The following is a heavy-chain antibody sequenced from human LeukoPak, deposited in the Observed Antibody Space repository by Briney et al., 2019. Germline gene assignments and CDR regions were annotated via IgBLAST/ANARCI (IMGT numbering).Heavy chain of an antibody. D-gene: IGHD3-3*02. Sequence: GGSLRLSCATSGFTFVDYGLSWVRRAPGKGLEWLCAINYNGAITDYADSVKGRCTISRDNAKNSLYLRMDSLRAEDTALYYCARDRLGPSFSVSHFDLWGQGTQVTVSS. CDR2: INYNGAIT. V-gene: IGHV3-20*04. CDR1: GFTFVDYG. J-gene: IGHJ4*02. CDR3: ARDRLGPSFSVSHFDL.